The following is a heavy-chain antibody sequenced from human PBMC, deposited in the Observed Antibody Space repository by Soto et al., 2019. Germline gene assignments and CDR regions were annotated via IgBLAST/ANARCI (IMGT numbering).Heavy chain of an antibody. J-gene: IGHJ5*02. V-gene: IGHV1-18*01. CDR1: GYTFTSYG. CDR2: ISAYNGNT. Sequence: QVQLVQSGAEVKKPGASVKVSCKASGYTFTSYGISWVRQAPGQGLEWMGWISAYNGNTNYAQKLQGRVTMTTDTSTSTAYRELRSLRSDDTAVYYCARESPRWASSHRGWFDPWGQGTLVTVSS. D-gene: IGHD6-13*01. CDR3: ARESPRWASSHRGWFDP.